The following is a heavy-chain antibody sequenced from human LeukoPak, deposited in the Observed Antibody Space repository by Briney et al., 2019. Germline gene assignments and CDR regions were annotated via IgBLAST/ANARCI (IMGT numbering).Heavy chain of an antibody. Sequence: GGSLRLSCAASGFTFSSYSMNWVRQAPGKGLEWVSSISSSSSYIYYADSVKGRFTISRDNAKNPLYLQMNSLRAEDTAVYYCARERGGEGATIDYWGQGTLVTVSS. V-gene: IGHV3-21*01. CDR3: ARERGGEGATIDY. CDR2: ISSSSSYI. J-gene: IGHJ4*02. CDR1: GFTFSSYS. D-gene: IGHD1-26*01.